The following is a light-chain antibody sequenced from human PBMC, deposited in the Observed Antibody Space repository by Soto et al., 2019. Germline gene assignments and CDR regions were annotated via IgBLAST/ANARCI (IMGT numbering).Light chain of an antibody. J-gene: IGLJ1*01. CDR1: SSNIGAGYE. Sequence: QSVLTQPPSVSEAPGQRVTISCTGSSSNIGAGYEAHWYQQVPGTAPKLRIYENNTRPSGVPDRFSGAKSGTSASLAITGIQAEEEAEYYCQSYDSSLSAYVFGTGTKLTVL. CDR3: QSYDSSLSAYV. CDR2: ENN. V-gene: IGLV1-40*01.